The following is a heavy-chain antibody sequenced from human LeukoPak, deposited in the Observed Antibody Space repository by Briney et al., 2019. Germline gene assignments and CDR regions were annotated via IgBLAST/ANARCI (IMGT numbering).Heavy chain of an antibody. CDR2: IIYDGSNK. CDR3: ARSSPTMVSDAFDI. J-gene: IGHJ3*02. D-gene: IGHD3-10*01. CDR1: GFTFSSYA. V-gene: IGHV3-30*04. Sequence: GGSLRLSCAASGFTFSSYAMQWVRQAPGKGLEWVEIIIYDGSNKYYAESVKGRLTISRDNSKNTLYLQMSRLRSADTAVYFCARSSPTMVSDAFDIWGQGTLVTVSS.